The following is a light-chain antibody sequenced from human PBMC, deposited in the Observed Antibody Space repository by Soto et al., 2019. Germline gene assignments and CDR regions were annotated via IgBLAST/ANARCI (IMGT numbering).Light chain of an antibody. CDR1: QGVLNRSNNKYY. CDR2: CTS. V-gene: IGKV4-1*01. J-gene: IGKJ1*01. Sequence: IVLIHSPHSLPVSLGESAIINCKSSQGVLNRSNNKYYLAWYQQKPGQPPKMLIFCTSTRETGGRDRFSGSGSGTNFSIPITSLQAEDVAVYYCQQHNSLHWTFGQGTKVEI. CDR3: QQHNSLHWT.